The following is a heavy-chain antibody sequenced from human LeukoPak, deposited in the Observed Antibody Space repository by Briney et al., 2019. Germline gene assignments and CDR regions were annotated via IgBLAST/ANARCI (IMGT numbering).Heavy chain of an antibody. J-gene: IGHJ4*02. CDR2: ISSSGST. V-gene: IGHV4-61*02. Sequence: PSQTLSLACTVSGDSISSGDYYWSWIRQPAGKGLEWIGRISSSGSTNYNPSLKSRVTISVDTSKNQFSLKLSSVTAADTAVYYCAGNRGYNDYEAYPPFDYWGQRTLVTVSS. CDR1: GDSISSGDYY. CDR3: AGNRGYNDYEAYPPFDY. D-gene: IGHD5-12*01.